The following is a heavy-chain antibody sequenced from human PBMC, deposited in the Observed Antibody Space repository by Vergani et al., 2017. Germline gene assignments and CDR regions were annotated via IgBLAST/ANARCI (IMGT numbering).Heavy chain of an antibody. CDR3: ARENVVIAIIFDF. Sequence: QVQLQESGPGLVKPSQTLSLTCPVSGDSLSSSDHYWSWIRQRSDKGLEWVGHIFRSGTTYYNSSLKSRLIMSVDTSKNQFSLKLTSVTAADTAMYYCARENVVIAIIFDFWGQGTLVTVSS. J-gene: IGHJ4*02. V-gene: IGHV4-31*03. CDR2: IFRSGTT. CDR1: GDSLSSSDHY. D-gene: IGHD2-21*01.